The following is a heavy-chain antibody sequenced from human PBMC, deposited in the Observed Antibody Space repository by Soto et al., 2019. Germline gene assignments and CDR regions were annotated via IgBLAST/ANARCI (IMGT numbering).Heavy chain of an antibody. Sequence: SETLSLTCTVSGGSLSNYYWSWIRQPPGKGLEWIGYVHYSGNTNYNPSLKSRLTISIDTSKNQFSLKLSSVTAADTAVYYCARGGGRNWFDPWGQGTLVTVS. J-gene: IGHJ5*02. D-gene: IGHD3-16*01. V-gene: IGHV4-59*01. CDR1: GGSLSNYY. CDR2: VHYSGNT. CDR3: ARGGGRNWFDP.